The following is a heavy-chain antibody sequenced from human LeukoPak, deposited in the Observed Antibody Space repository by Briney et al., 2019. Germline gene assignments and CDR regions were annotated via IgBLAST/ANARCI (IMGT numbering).Heavy chain of an antibody. CDR3: ARVGVPGYGSGSYSSPFGY. D-gene: IGHD3-10*01. V-gene: IGHV1-8*01. CDR1: GYTFSSYD. CDR2: MNPNSGNT. J-gene: IGHJ4*02. Sequence: ASVKVSCKASGYTFSSYDINWVRQATGQGLEWMGWMNPNSGNTGYAQKFQGRVTMTRNTSISTAYMELSSLRSEDTAVYYCARVGVPGYGSGSYSSPFGYWGQGTLVTVSS.